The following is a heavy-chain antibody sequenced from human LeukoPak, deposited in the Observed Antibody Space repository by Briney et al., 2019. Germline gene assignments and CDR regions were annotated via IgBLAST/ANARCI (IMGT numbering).Heavy chain of an antibody. J-gene: IGHJ4*02. V-gene: IGHV4-4*02. D-gene: IGHD3-22*01. CDR1: GGSISSSNW. CDR2: IYHSGST. CDR3: ARDSTAEYYYDSRGYLDY. Sequence: SETLSLTCAVSGGSISSSNWWSWVRQPPGKGLEWIGEIYHSGSTNYNPSLKSRVTISVDKSKNQFSLKLSSVTAADTAVYYCARDSTAEYYYDSRGYLDYWGQGTLFTVSS.